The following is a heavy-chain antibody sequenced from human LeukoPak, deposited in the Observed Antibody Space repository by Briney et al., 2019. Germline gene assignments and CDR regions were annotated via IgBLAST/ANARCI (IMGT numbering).Heavy chain of an antibody. CDR1: GYTFTSYG. Sequence: ASVKVSCKASGYTFTSYGISWVRQAPRQGLEWIGWISAYNGNTNYAQKLQGRATMTTDTSTSTAYMELRSLRSDDTAVYYCARDDILTGSDYWGQGTLVTVSS. CDR3: ARDDILTGSDY. CDR2: ISAYNGNT. V-gene: IGHV1-18*04. D-gene: IGHD3-9*01. J-gene: IGHJ4*02.